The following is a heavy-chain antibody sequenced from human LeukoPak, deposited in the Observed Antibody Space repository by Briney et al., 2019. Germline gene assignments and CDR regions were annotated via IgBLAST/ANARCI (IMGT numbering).Heavy chain of an antibody. CDR1: GFTFNNYG. D-gene: IGHD6-13*01. CDR2: IQYDGYNK. Sequence: GGSLRLSCAASGFTFNNYGIHWVRQAPGKGLEWVTFIQYDGYNKYYADSVKGRFTISRDNSKNTLYLQMNSLRAEDTAVYYCARGNIAAAVPFRWFDPWGQGTLVAVSS. CDR3: ARGNIAAAVPFRWFDP. V-gene: IGHV3-30*02. J-gene: IGHJ5*02.